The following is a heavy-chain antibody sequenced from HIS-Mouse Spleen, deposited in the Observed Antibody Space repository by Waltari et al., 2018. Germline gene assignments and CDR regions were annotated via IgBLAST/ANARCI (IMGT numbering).Heavy chain of an antibody. CDR3: ARSPYYDFWSGYSDNWFDP. CDR2: IYYSGST. V-gene: IGHV4-31*03. CDR1: GCPTSSGGYY. D-gene: IGHD3-3*01. J-gene: IGHJ5*02. Sequence: QVQLQESGPGLVKPSQTLSLPCTLSGCPTSSGGYYLIWLRPHPGKGLEWIGYIYYSGSTYYNPSLKSRVTISVDTSKNQFSLRLRSVTAADTAVYYCARSPYYDFWSGYSDNWFDPWGQGTLVTVSS.